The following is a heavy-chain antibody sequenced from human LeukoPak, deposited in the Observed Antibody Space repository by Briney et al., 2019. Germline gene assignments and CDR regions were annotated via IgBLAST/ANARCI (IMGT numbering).Heavy chain of an antibody. V-gene: IGHV1-8*01. CDR3: ASEKWVKREGVYYYYGITV. J-gene: IGHJ6*02. D-gene: IGHD1-26*01. CDR2: MNPNSGNT. Sequence: ASVKVSCKASGYPFNTYDINWVRQATGQGLECMGWMNPNSGNTNCAQKFKGRVTMTRDTAMGTAYMELSSLTSEDTAVYYCASEKWVKREGVYYYYGITVWGQGTTVTVSS. CDR1: GYPFNTYD.